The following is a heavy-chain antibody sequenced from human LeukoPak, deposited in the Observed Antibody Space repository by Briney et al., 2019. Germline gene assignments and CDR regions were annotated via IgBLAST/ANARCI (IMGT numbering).Heavy chain of an antibody. V-gene: IGHV1-18*04. D-gene: IGHD3-22*01. J-gene: IGHJ4*02. CDR1: GYRFSIYW. CDR2: ISAYNGNT. Sequence: PGESLKISCEGSGYRFSIYWIGWVRQMPGKGLEWMGWISAYNGNTKYAQKLQGRVTMTKDTSTSTAYMELRSLRSDDTAVYYCARDRPDYYDSSAYLRGLYSAFGYWGQGTLVTVSS. CDR3: ARDRPDYYDSSAYLRGLYSAFGY.